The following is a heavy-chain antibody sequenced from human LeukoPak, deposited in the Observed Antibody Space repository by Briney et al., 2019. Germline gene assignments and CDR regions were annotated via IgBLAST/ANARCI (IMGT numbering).Heavy chain of an antibody. CDR1: GCSFTSYW. CDR3: ARHWVRDCSSTSCYATSFDY. CDR2: VYPGDSDT. J-gene: IGHJ4*02. Sequence: PGESLKISCKGSGCSFTSYWIGWARQMPGKGLEWMGIVYPGDSDTRYSPSFQGQVTISADKSISTAYLQWSSLKASDTAMYYCARHWVRDCSSTSCYATSFDYWGQGTLVTVSS. D-gene: IGHD2-2*01. V-gene: IGHV5-51*01.